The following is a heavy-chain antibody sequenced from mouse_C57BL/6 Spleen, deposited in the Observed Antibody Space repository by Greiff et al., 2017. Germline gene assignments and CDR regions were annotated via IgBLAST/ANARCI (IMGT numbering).Heavy chain of an antibody. J-gene: IGHJ2*01. Sequence: QVTLQESGPGILQSSPTLSLTCSFSGFSLSTSGMGVSWIRQPSGKGLEWLAHIYWDDDKRYNPSLKSRLTISKDISRNQVFLKITSVDTADTATYYCARRDTTVAFDGWGQGTTLTVAS. V-gene: IGHV8-12*01. CDR2: IYWDDDK. CDR1: GFSLSTSGMG. CDR3: ARRDTTVAFDG. D-gene: IGHD1-1*01.